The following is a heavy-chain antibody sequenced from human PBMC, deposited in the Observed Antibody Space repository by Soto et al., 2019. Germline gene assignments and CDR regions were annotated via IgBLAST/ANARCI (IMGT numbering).Heavy chain of an antibody. CDR1: GYSISSGYY. V-gene: IGHV4-38-2*01. CDR3: ARGGLRGDYVWGSYRYDWFDP. Sequence: PSETLSLTCAVSGYSISSGYYRGWIRQPPGKGLEWIGSIYHSGSTYYNPSLKSRVTISVDTSKNQFSLKLSSVTAADTAVYYCARGGLRGDYVWGSYRYDWFDPWGQGTLVTVSS. J-gene: IGHJ5*02. CDR2: IYHSGST. D-gene: IGHD3-16*02.